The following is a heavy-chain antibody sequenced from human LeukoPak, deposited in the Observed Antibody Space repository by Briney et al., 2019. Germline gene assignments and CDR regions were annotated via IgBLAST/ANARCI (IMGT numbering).Heavy chain of an antibody. CDR2: IYSGGST. CDR1: GFTVSSNY. V-gene: IGHV3-53*01. Sequence: HGGSLRLSCAASGFTVSSNYMSWVRQAPGKGLEWVSVIYSGGSTYYADSVKGRFTISRDNSKNTLYLQMNSLRAEDTAVYYCARVLSGAMNRGWFGESHNWFDPWGQGTLVTVSS. J-gene: IGHJ5*02. D-gene: IGHD3-10*01. CDR3: ARVLSGAMNRGWFGESHNWFDP.